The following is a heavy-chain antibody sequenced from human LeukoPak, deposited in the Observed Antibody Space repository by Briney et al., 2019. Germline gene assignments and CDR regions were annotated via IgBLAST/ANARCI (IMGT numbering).Heavy chain of an antibody. CDR2: IYYSGST. CDR3: ARGSPRRYIVATIGFDY. D-gene: IGHD5-12*01. V-gene: IGHV4-39*01. Sequence: SETLSLTCTVSGGSISSSSYYWGWIRQPPGKGLEWIGSIYYSGSTYYNPSLKSRVTISVDTSKNQFSLKLSSVTAADTAVYYCARGSPRRYIVATIGFDYWGRGTLVTVSS. CDR1: GGSISSSSYY. J-gene: IGHJ4*02.